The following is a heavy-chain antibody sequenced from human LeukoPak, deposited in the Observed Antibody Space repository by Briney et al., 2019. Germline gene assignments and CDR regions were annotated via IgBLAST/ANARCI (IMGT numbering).Heavy chain of an antibody. CDR3: ARGFDCSSTSCSCMDV. V-gene: IGHV3-11*01. Sequence: GGSLRLSCAASGFPFSDYYMSWIRQAPGKGLEWVSYISSSGSNIYYADSVKGRFTISRDNAKNSLYLQMNSLRAEDTAVYYCARGFDCSSTSCSCMDVWGQGNTVTVSS. CDR2: ISSSGSNI. D-gene: IGHD2-2*01. CDR1: GFPFSDYY. J-gene: IGHJ6*02.